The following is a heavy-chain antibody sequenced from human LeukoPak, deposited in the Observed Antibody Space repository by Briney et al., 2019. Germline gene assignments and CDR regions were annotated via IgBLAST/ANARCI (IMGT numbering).Heavy chain of an antibody. Sequence: GASVKVSCKASGYTFTSYDINWVRQATGQGLEWMGWMNPNSGNTGYAQKFQGRVTITRNTSISTAYMELSSLRSEDTAVYYCARGPTDWYYYYYMDVWGKGTTVTVSS. D-gene: IGHD3-9*01. CDR1: GYTFTSYD. CDR2: MNPNSGNT. J-gene: IGHJ6*03. CDR3: ARGPTDWYYYYYMDV. V-gene: IGHV1-8*01.